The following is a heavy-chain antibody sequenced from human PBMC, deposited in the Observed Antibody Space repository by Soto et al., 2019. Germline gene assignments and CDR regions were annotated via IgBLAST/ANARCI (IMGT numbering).Heavy chain of an antibody. D-gene: IGHD2-21*01. V-gene: IGHV2-5*01. Sequence: QFTLKESGPTLVKPTQTLTLTCTFSGFSLSGGGVGVGWIRQPPGSSPEWLAVIYWNDDRRRNPSLANRLTITKDTSKNQVVLTMTNMDPVDTATYYCIYRRASWDYHGLDVWGKGTPVTVSS. J-gene: IGHJ6*04. CDR1: GFSLSGGGVG. CDR3: IYRRASWDYHGLDV. CDR2: IYWNDDR.